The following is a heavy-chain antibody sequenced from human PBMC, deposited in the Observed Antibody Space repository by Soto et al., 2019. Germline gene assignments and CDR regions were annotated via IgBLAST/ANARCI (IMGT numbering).Heavy chain of an antibody. CDR1: GFTFSSYS. CDR3: AKLPLVLALGLDY. Sequence: GGSLRLSCAASGFTFSSYSMNWVRQAPGKGLEWVSYISSSSSTIYYADSVKGRFTISRDNAKNSLYLQMNSLRDEDTAVYYCAKLPLVLALGLDYWGQRTLATV. J-gene: IGHJ4*02. V-gene: IGHV3-48*02. CDR2: ISSSSSTI.